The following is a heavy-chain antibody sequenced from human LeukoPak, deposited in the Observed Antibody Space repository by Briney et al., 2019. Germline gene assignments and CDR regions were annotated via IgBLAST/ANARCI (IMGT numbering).Heavy chain of an antibody. CDR2: IYYSGST. V-gene: IGHV4-39*07. CDR3: AREVVPAAILS. D-gene: IGHD2-2*01. Sequence: PSETLSLTCTVSGGSISSSSYYWGWIRQPPGKGLEWIGSIYYSGSTYYNPSLKSRVTISVDTSKNQFSLKLSSVTAADTAVYYCAREVVPAAILSWGQGTLVTVSS. J-gene: IGHJ4*02. CDR1: GGSISSSSYY.